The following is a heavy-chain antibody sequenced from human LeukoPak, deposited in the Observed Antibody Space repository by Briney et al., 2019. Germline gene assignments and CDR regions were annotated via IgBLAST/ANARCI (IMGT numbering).Heavy chain of an antibody. CDR2: ISSSGSTI. J-gene: IGHJ1*01. V-gene: IGHV3-48*03. Sequence: GGSLRLSCAASGFTFSSYEMNWVRQAPGKGLEWVSYISSSGSTIYYADSVKGRFTISRDNAKNSLYLQMKSQRAEDTAVYYCARGHSAGSAEYFQHWGQGTLVTVSS. D-gene: IGHD2-15*01. CDR3: ARGHSAGSAEYFQH. CDR1: GFTFSSYE.